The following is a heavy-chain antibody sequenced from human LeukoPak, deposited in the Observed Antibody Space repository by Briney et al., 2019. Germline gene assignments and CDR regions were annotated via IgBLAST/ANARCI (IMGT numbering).Heavy chain of an antibody. CDR2: ISSNGNTI. J-gene: IGHJ5*02. CDR3: ARESFFSGSYRNWFDA. Sequence: GGSPRLSCAASGFTFKLHDMNWVRQAPGKGLEWISYISSNGNTIYYAESTRGRFTISRDNAKNSLYLQMNSLTAEDTAVYYCARESFFSGSYRNWFDAWGQGTLVTVSS. CDR1: GFTFKLHD. D-gene: IGHD3-16*02. V-gene: IGHV3-48*03.